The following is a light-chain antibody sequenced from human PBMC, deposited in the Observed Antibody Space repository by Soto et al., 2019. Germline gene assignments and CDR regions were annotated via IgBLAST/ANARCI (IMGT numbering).Light chain of an antibody. V-gene: IGKV1-27*01. CDR3: QKYNSAPWT. J-gene: IGKJ1*01. CDR2: AAS. Sequence: DIQMTQSPSSLSASVGSRVTITCRASQGISNYLAWYQQKPGKVPKLLIYAASTLQSGVPSRFSGSGSGTDFTLTISSLQHEEVATYYCQKYNSAPWTFGQGTKVEIK. CDR1: QGISNY.